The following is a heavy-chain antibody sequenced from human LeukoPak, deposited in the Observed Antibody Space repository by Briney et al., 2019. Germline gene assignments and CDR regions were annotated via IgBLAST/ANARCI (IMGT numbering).Heavy chain of an antibody. CDR2: IYCSGST. D-gene: IGHD4-4*01. V-gene: IGHV4-31*03. Sequence: SETLSPTCTVSGGSISSGGYYWSWIRQHPGKGLEWIGYIYCSGSTYYNPSLKSRVTISVDTSKNQFSLKLSSVTAADTAVYYCARGSTYSNYLDYWGQGTLVTVSS. CDR3: ARGSTYSNYLDY. J-gene: IGHJ4*02. CDR1: GGSISSGGYY.